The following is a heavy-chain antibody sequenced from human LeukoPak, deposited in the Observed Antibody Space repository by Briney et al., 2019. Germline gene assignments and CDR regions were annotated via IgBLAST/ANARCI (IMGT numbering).Heavy chain of an antibody. CDR2: ITPNTGGT. Sequence: GASVKVSCKTSGYIFTGYYIHWVRQAPGQGLEWMGWITPNTGGTNYGQNFQGRVTITRDTYISTAYMELSRLTSDDTAVYYCARDIVTTITGEYWGQGTLVTVSP. V-gene: IGHV1-2*02. CDR1: GYIFTGYY. CDR3: ARDIVTTITGEY. D-gene: IGHD5-12*01. J-gene: IGHJ4*02.